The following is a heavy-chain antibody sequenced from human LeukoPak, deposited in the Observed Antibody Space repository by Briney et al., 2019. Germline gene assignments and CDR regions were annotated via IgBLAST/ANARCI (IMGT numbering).Heavy chain of an antibody. D-gene: IGHD3-10*01. CDR1: GFTFSSYS. CDR3: ARDNNYYGSGSYHNVGVY. CDR2: ISSSSSYI. V-gene: IGHV3-21*01. Sequence: GGSLRLSCAASGFTFSSYSMNWVRQAPGKGLEWVSSISSSSSYIYYADSVKGRFTISRDNAKNSLYLQMNSLRAEDTAVYYCARDNNYYGSGSYHNVGVYWGQGTLVTVSS. J-gene: IGHJ4*02.